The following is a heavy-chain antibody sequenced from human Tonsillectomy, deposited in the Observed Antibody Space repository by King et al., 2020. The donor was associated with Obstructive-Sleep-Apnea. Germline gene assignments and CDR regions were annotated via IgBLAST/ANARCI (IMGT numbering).Heavy chain of an antibody. V-gene: IGHV4-59*08. CDR3: AGGPLYGILTGGHWFDP. CDR1: GGSISSYY. Sequence: QLQESGPGLVKPSETLSLTCTVSGGSISSYYWSWIRQPPGKGLEWIAYIYYSGSTNYNPSLKSRVTISLDTSKNQFSLKLSSVTAADTAVYYCAGGPLYGILTGGHWFDPWGQGTLVTVSS. J-gene: IGHJ5*02. CDR2: IYYSGST. D-gene: IGHD3-9*01.